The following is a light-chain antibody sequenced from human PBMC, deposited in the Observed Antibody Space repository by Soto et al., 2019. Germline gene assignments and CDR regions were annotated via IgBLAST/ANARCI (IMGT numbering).Light chain of an antibody. J-gene: IGLJ2*01. CDR3: SSYAGSNNVV. Sequence: QSVLTQPPSASGSPGQSVTISCTGTSSDVGVYNYVSWYQQHPGKAPKLLIYEVSKRPSGVPDRFSGSKSGNTASLTVSGLKAAAEADFYCSSYAGSNNVVFGGGTKLTVL. CDR1: SSDVGVYNY. CDR2: EVS. V-gene: IGLV2-8*01.